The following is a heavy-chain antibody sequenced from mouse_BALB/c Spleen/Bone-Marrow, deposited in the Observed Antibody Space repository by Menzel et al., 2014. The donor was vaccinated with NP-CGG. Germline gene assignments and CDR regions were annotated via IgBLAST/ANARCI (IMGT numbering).Heavy chain of an antibody. J-gene: IGHJ3*01. V-gene: IGHV1-7*01. CDR1: GYTFTTFW. CDR3: ANGNSFAY. D-gene: IGHD2-1*01. CDR2: INPTTSYT. Sequence: VQGVESGAELAKPGASVKMSCRASGYTFTTFWMHWVKQRPGQGLEWIGYINPTTSYTDYSQKFKDKATLTADKSSSTAYMQLSSLTSEDSAVYYCANGNSFAYWGQGTLVTVSA.